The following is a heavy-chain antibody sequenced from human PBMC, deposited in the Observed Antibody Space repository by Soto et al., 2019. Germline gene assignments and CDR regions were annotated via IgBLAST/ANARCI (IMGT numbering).Heavy chain of an antibody. CDR1: GGTSRNSV. Sequence: GASVKVSCKDSGGTSRNSVISWVRQAPGQGLEWMGGIIPSFGTPTYAQKFQGRVTMTRDTSTSTVYMELSSLRSEDTAVYYCARPSRPGGDCYANWGQGTLVTVSS. D-gene: IGHD2-21*02. CDR2: IIPSFGTP. V-gene: IGHV1-69*05. CDR3: ARPSRPGGDCYAN. J-gene: IGHJ4*02.